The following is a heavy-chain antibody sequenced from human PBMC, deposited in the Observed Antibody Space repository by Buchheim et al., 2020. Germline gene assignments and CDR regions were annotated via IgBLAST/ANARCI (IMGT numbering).Heavy chain of an antibody. CDR2: IYYSGST. V-gene: IGHV4-39*01. D-gene: IGHD3-10*01. J-gene: IGHJ3*02. CDR3: ASQPPFIKSYPGAFDI. CDR1: GGSISSSSYY. Sequence: QLQLQESGPGLVKPSETLSLTCTVSGGSISSSSYYWGWIRQPPGKGLEWIGSIYYSGSTYYNPSLKSRVTISVDTSKNQFSLKLSSVTAADTAVYYCASQPPFIKSYPGAFDIWGQGT.